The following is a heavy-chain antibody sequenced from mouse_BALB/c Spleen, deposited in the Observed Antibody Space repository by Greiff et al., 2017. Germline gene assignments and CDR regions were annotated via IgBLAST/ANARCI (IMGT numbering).Heavy chain of an antibody. CDR1: GFTFSSYT. Sequence: EVMLVESGGGLVKPGGSLKLSCAASGFTFSSYTMSWVRQTPEKRLEWVATISSGGSYTYYPDSVKGRFTISRDNAKNTLYLQMSSLKSEDTAMYYCTRDGEYGNYGEVEWGQGTLVTVSA. CDR2: ISSGGSYT. CDR3: TRDGEYGNYGEVE. V-gene: IGHV5-6-4*01. J-gene: IGHJ3*02. D-gene: IGHD2-10*02.